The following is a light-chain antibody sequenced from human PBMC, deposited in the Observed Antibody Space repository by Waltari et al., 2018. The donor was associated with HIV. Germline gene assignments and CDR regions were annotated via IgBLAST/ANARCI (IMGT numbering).Light chain of an antibody. V-gene: IGLV1-47*01. CDR1: SSNIGSYY. J-gene: IGLJ2*01. CDR3: AAWDASLSAVV. CDR2: RNN. Sequence: QSVLTQPPSASGTPGQRVTISCSGSSSNIGSYYVYWYQQLPGTAPKLLIYRNNQRPSGVPDRFSGSKSGTSASLAINGLRSEDEADYYCAAWDASLSAVVFGGGTKLTVL.